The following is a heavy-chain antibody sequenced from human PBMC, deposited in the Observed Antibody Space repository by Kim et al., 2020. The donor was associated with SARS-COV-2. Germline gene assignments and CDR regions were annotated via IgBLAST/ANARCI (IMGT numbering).Heavy chain of an antibody. D-gene: IGHD3-16*02. CDR1: GYSFIEYA. V-gene: IGHV7-4-1*02. Sequence: ASVKVSCKASGYSFIEYAVHWVRQAPGQGLEWMGWINTKTGNPTYAQAFTGRFVFSLDISVTTAHLQISSLKNDDTADYYCAVWGSDRSEDYWGQGTRVTVSS. CDR2: INTKTGNP. J-gene: IGHJ4*02. CDR3: AVWGSDRSEDY.